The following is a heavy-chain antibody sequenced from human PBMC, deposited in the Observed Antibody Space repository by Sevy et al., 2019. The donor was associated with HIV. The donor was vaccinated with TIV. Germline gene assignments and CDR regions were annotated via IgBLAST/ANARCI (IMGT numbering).Heavy chain of an antibody. CDR1: GFTFSSYS. J-gene: IGHJ4*02. Sequence: GGSLRLSCAASGFTFSSYSMNWVRQAPGKGLEWVSSISSSSSYIYYADSVKGRFTISRDNAKNSLYLQMNSLRAEDTAVYYCARWATYYYESSGYINDYWGQGTLVTVSS. D-gene: IGHD3-22*01. CDR2: ISSSSSYI. CDR3: ARWATYYYESSGYINDY. V-gene: IGHV3-21*01.